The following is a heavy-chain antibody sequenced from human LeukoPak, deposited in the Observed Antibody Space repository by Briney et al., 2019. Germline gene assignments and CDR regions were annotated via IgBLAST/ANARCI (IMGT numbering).Heavy chain of an antibody. CDR1: GFTFSSYA. CDR2: ISGRGGGST. V-gene: IGHV3-23*01. CDR3: ARGDNGDYLSLPFDY. J-gene: IGHJ4*02. D-gene: IGHD4-17*01. Sequence: GGSLRLSCAASGFTFSSYAMSWVRQAPGKGLEWVSVISGRGGGSTYYADSVKGRFTISTDNSKNTLYLQMISLRAEDTAVYYWARGDNGDYLSLPFDYWGQGTLVTVSS.